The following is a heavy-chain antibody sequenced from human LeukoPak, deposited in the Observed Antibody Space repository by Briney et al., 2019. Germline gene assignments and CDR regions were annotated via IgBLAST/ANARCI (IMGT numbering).Heavy chain of an antibody. V-gene: IGHV3-48*03. CDR1: GFTFSSYE. D-gene: IGHD3-16*02. CDR3: AGGRGDYVWGSYRYGEFDY. CDR2: ISSSGSTI. Sequence: GGSLRLSCAASGFTFSSYEMNWVRQAPGKGLEWVSYISSSGSTIYYADSVKGRFTISRDNAKNSLYLQMNSLRAEDTAVYYCAGGRGDYVWGSYRYGEFDYWGQGTLATVSS. J-gene: IGHJ4*02.